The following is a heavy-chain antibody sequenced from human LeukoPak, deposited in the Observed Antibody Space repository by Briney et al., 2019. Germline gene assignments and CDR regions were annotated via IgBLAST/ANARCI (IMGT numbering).Heavy chain of an antibody. Sequence: PGGSLRLSCAVSGFNFSSYWMSWVRQAPGTGLEWVAHMKQDGSEEYYVDSVKGRFTISRDNAKNSLYLQMNSLRAEDTAVYYCADSSGYYWGQGTLVTVSS. CDR2: MKQDGSEE. D-gene: IGHD6-19*01. J-gene: IGHJ4*02. CDR3: ADSSGYY. V-gene: IGHV3-7*01. CDR1: GFNFSSYW.